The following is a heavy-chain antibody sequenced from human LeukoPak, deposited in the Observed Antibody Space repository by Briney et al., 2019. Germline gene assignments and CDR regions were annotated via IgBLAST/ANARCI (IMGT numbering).Heavy chain of an antibody. CDR2: IYYSGST. CDR1: GGSISSYY. CDR3: ARGFPYDYDSSGFYRYYFDS. Sequence: SETLSLTCTVSGGSISSYYWSWIRQPPGKGLEWIGYIYYSGSTSYNPSLKSRVTISVDTSKNQFSLKLRSVTAADTAVYYCARGFPYDYDSSGFYRYYFDSWGQGTLVTVSS. D-gene: IGHD3-22*01. J-gene: IGHJ4*02. V-gene: IGHV4-59*01.